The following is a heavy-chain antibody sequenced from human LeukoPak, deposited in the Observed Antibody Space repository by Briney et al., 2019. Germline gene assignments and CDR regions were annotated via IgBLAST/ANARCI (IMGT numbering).Heavy chain of an antibody. D-gene: IGHD2-2*01. CDR2: IYHSGST. J-gene: IGHJ4*02. Sequence: SETLSLTCAVSGGSISSSNWWSWVRQPPGKGLEWIGEIYHSGSTNYNPSLKSRVTISVDKSKNQFSLKLSSVTAADTAVYYCARARFDSEGYCSSTSCYHLDYWGQGTLVTVSS. V-gene: IGHV4-4*02. CDR3: ARARFDSEGYCSSTSCYHLDY. CDR1: GGSISSSNW.